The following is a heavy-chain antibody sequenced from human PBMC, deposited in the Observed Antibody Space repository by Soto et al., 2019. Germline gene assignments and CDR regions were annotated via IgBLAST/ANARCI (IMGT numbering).Heavy chain of an antibody. CDR2: FDPKDGKV. CDR1: GYSLTELS. J-gene: IGHJ5*02. Sequence: GASVKVSCKVSGYSLTELSIHWVRQAPGKGLEWMGGFDPKDGKVVYAQTLAARVTMTEDTATDTVYMELESLTSEDTAVYHCATVCGVGSYWFDTWGPGILVTVSS. CDR3: ATVCGVGSYWFDT. D-gene: IGHD2-21*01. V-gene: IGHV1-24*01.